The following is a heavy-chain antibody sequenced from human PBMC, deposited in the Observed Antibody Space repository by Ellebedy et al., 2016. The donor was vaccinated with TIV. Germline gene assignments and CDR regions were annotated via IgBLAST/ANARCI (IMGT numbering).Heavy chain of an antibody. J-gene: IGHJ4*02. CDR2: VWYDGTNE. V-gene: IGHV3-33*03. CDR3: ATDEGGSYDS. Sequence: PGGSLRLSCVASGFAFGRDGMHWVRQAPGKGLEWVAVVWYDGTNEDYADSAKGRFTVSRDNTKNTLYLQMSGLRADDSAVYYCATDEGGSYDSWGQGTRVSVSS. CDR1: GFAFGRDG. D-gene: IGHD1-26*01.